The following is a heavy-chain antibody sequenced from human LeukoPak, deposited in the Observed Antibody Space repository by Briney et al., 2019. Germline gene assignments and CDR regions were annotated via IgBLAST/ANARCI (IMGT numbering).Heavy chain of an antibody. CDR1: GGSFDSKY. Sequence: LSLTCSVSGGSFDSKYWSWIRQPPGKGLEWVSSISWSGDRMGYADAVKGRFTISRDNAKNSLFLQMNSLRVEDTALYYCAKDLGGSATTVWGQGTLVTVSS. J-gene: IGHJ4*02. D-gene: IGHD2-2*01. CDR2: ISWSGDRM. V-gene: IGHV3-9*01. CDR3: AKDLGGSATTV.